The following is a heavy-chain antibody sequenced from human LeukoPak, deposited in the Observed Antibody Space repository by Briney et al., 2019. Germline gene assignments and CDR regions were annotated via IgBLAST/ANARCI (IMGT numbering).Heavy chain of an antibody. CDR3: ARNRSGTHSFDV. Sequence: GGSLRLSCAASGFTFSSYEMNWVRQAPGKGLEWVSYISSSGSTIYYADSVKGRFTISRDNAKNSLYLQMNSLRDEDTAMYFCARNRSGTHSFDVWGQGTMVTVSS. D-gene: IGHD3-10*01. CDR1: GFTFSSYE. V-gene: IGHV3-48*03. J-gene: IGHJ3*01. CDR2: ISSSGSTI.